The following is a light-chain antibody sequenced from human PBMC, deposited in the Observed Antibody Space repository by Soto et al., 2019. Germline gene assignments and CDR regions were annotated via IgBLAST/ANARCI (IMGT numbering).Light chain of an antibody. J-gene: IGLJ1*01. V-gene: IGLV2-11*01. CDR1: SSDVGGYNY. CDR3: CSYAGSYTFV. CDR2: DVS. Sequence: QSVLAQPRSVSGSPGQSVTIFCTGTSSDVGGYNYVSWYQKHPGKAPKLMIYDVSKQPSGVPDRFSGSKSGNTASLTISGLQAEDEADYYCCSYAGSYTFVFGTGTKVTVL.